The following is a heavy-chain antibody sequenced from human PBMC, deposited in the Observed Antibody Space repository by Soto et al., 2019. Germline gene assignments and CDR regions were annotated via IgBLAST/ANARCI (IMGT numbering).Heavy chain of an antibody. D-gene: IGHD4-17*01. Sequence: QVQLVESGGGVVQPGRSLRLSCAASRFTFSTYAMHWVRQAPGKGLEWVAVISYDGSNKYYADSVKGRFTISRDNSKNTLSLQMNSLRAEDTAVYYCARGGYGGRHCFDYWGQGTLVTVSS. CDR2: ISYDGSNK. CDR1: RFTFSTYA. V-gene: IGHV3-30*04. J-gene: IGHJ4*02. CDR3: ARGGYGGRHCFDY.